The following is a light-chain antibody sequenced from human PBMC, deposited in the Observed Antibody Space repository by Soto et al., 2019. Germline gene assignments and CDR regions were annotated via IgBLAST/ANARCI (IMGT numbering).Light chain of an antibody. CDR1: ESLSSN. J-gene: IGKJ5*01. Sequence: EIVMTQSPATLSVSPGERVTLSCRASESLSSNLAWYQQKPGQAPSLLMYGASTRATGIPARFSGSGSGTEFTLTISSLQSEDFAVCYCQQYNTWSSITFGQGTRLEIK. V-gene: IGKV3-15*01. CDR2: GAS. CDR3: QQYNTWSSIT.